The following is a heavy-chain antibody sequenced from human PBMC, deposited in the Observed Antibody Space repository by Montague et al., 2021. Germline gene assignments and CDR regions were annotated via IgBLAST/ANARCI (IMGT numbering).Heavy chain of an antibody. V-gene: IGHV3-74*01. CDR1: GSSFSSYW. CDR3: ARNLASAAPGAFDI. CDR2: ITLDGSSA. Sequence: SLRLSCAASGSSFSSYWMHWARQAPGKGLLWVSRITLDGSSATFADSVKGRFTTSRDNAKATLYLQMNSLRVEDTAVYYCARNLASAAPGAFDIWGQGTMVTVSS. D-gene: IGHD6-13*01. J-gene: IGHJ3*02.